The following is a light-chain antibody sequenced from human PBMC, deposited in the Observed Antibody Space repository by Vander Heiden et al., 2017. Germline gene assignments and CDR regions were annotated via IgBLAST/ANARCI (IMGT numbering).Light chain of an antibody. CDR2: DAS. CDR3: QQRSNWPMYT. V-gene: IGKV3-11*01. Sequence: EIVLTQSPATLSLSPWERATLSSRASQSVSSYLAWYQQKPGQAPRLLIYDASNRATGIPARFSGSGSGTDFTLTISSLEPEDFAVYYCQQRSNWPMYTFGQGTKLEIK. CDR1: QSVSSY. J-gene: IGKJ2*01.